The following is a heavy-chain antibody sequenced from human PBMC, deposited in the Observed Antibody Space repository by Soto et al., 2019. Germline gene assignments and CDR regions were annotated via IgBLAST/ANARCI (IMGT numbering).Heavy chain of an antibody. CDR3: ARDNTLTAFDI. V-gene: IGHV1-46*01. CDR1: GYTFTGYY. J-gene: IGHJ3*02. CDR2: INPSGGST. D-gene: IGHD2-2*02. Sequence: ASVKVSCKASGYTFTGYYMHWVRQAPGQGLEWMGIINPSGGSTSYAQKFQGRVTMTRDTSTSTVYMELSSLRSEDTAVYYCARDNTLTAFDIWGQGTMVTVSS.